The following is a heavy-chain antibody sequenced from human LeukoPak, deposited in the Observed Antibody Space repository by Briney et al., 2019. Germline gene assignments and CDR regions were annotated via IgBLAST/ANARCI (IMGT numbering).Heavy chain of an antibody. J-gene: IGHJ4*02. CDR3: ARGGDYRSSGWGPFDY. Sequence: ASVKVSCKASGYTFTSYYMHWVRQAPGQGLEWMGIINPSGGSTSYAQKFQGRVTMTRDMSTSTVYMELSSLRSEDTAVYYCARGGDYRSSGWGPFDYWGQGTLVTVSS. CDR1: GYTFTSYY. V-gene: IGHV1-46*01. CDR2: INPSGGST. D-gene: IGHD6-19*01.